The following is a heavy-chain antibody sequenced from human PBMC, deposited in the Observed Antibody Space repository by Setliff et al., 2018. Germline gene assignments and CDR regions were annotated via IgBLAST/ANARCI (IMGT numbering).Heavy chain of an antibody. V-gene: IGHV4-30-4*02. CDR3: AREEGTQWLVRYCDY. D-gene: IGHD6-19*01. CDR2: IYYSGST. Sequence: SETLSLTCTVSGGSISSGDYYWSWIRQPPGKGLEWIGYIYYSGSTYYNPSLKSRVTISVDTSKNQFSLKLSSVTAADTAVYYCAREEGTQWLVRYCDYWGQGTLVTVSS. J-gene: IGHJ4*02. CDR1: GGSISSGDYY.